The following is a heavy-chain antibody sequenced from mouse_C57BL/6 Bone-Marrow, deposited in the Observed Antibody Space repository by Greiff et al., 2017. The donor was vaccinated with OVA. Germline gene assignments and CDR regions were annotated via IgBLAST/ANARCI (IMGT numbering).Heavy chain of an antibody. V-gene: IGHV5-12*01. Sequence: EVQLQESGGGLVQPGGSLKLSCAASGFTFSDYYMYWVRQTPEKRLEWVAYISNGGGSTYYPDTVKGRFTISRDNAKNTLYLQMSRLKSEDTAMYYCARHYYGSSWFAYWGQGTLVTVSA. CDR2: ISNGGGST. D-gene: IGHD1-1*01. CDR1: GFTFSDYY. J-gene: IGHJ3*01. CDR3: ARHYYGSSWFAY.